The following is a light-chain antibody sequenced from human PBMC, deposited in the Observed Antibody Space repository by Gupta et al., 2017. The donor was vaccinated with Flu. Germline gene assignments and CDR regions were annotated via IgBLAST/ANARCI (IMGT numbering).Light chain of an antibody. V-gene: IGLV7-43*01. CDR2: NTD. CDR3: LLYRARVWV. CDR1: TGEVTTNNF. J-gene: IGLJ3*02. Sequence: QTVVTQEPSLTVSPGGTVTLTCASSTGEVTTNNFANWFQQKPGQVPRALIYNTDNRHSWTPARFSGSVLGGKAALTLTDVQPEDEADYYCLLYRARVWVCGGGTKLTVL.